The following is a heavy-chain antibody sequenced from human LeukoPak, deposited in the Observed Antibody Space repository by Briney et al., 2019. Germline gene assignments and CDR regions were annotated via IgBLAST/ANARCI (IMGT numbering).Heavy chain of an antibody. CDR3: ARVYKQLGSYYFDY. CDR2: IYYSGST. V-gene: IGHV4-38-2*02. D-gene: IGHD6-13*01. Sequence: SETLSLTCTVSGYSISSGYYWGWIRQPPGKGLEWIGSIYYSGSTYYNPSLKSRVTISLDTSKNQFSLKLSSVTAADTAVYYCARVYKQLGSYYFDYWGQGTLVTVSS. CDR1: GYSISSGYY. J-gene: IGHJ4*02.